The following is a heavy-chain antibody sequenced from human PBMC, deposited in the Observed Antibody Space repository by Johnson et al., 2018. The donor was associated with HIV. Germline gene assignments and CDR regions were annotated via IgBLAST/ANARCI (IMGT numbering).Heavy chain of an antibody. D-gene: IGHD3-22*01. CDR1: GFTFSSYA. V-gene: IGHV3-30-3*01. CDR2: ISYDGNNK. J-gene: IGHJ3*02. Sequence: QVQLVESGGGVVQPGRSLRLSCAASGFTFSSYALHWVRQAPGKGLEWVAVISYDGNNKCYADSVKGRLTISRDNSKNSLYLQMNSLRAEDTALYYCGRATHYYASGVYRGDGFDIWGQGTMVTVSS. CDR3: GRATHYYASGVYRGDGFDI.